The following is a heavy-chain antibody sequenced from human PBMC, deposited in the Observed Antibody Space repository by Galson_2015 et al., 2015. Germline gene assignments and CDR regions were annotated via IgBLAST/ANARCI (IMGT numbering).Heavy chain of an antibody. CDR2: ISYDGSNK. CDR3: ARGRGWETLRKSPFDY. J-gene: IGHJ4*02. Sequence: SLRLSCAASGFTFSSYAMHWVRQAPGKGLEWVAVISYDGSNKYYTVSVKGRFTISRDNSKNTLYVQMNSLRAEDTAVYYCARGRGWETLRKSPFDYWGQGTLVTVSS. V-gene: IGHV3-30-3*01. CDR1: GFTFSSYA. D-gene: IGHD1-26*01.